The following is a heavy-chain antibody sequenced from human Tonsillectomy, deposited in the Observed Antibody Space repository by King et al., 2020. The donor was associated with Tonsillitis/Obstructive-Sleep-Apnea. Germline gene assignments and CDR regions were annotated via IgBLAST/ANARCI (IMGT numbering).Heavy chain of an antibody. V-gene: IGHV1-18*01. D-gene: IGHD2-2*02. Sequence: QLVQSGAEVKKPGASVKVSCKASGYTFSSYGIIWVRQAPGQGLEWMGWISVYKDNTNYAQKFQGRVTMTTDTSTSTAYMELRSLRSDDTALYYCARRPRYCSSTSCYKDYYYYMDVWGKGTTVTVSS. CDR1: GYTFSSYG. CDR3: ARRPRYCSSTSCYKDYYYYMDV. CDR2: ISVYKDNT. J-gene: IGHJ6*03.